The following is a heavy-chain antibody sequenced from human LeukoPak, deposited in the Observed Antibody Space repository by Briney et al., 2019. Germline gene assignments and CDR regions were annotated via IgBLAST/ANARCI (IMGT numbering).Heavy chain of an antibody. Sequence: GGSLRLSCAASEFTFSSYWMSWVRQAPGKGLEWVANIKEDGSSKNYADSVKGRFTISRDNAKNTLYLQMSSLRGEDTAVYFCGREGPGGLVYLDNWGQGTPVTVSS. D-gene: IGHD3-10*01. CDR2: IKEDGSSK. CDR1: EFTFSSYW. CDR3: GREGPGGLVYLDN. J-gene: IGHJ4*02. V-gene: IGHV3-7*01.